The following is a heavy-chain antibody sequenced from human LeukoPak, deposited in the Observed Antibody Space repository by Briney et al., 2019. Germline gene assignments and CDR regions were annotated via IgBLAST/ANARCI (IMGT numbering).Heavy chain of an antibody. J-gene: IGHJ4*02. Sequence: SETLSLTCTVSGGSISSHYWSWIRQPPGKGLEWIGYIYYSGSTNYNPSLKSRVTISVDTSKNQFSQKLSSVTAADTAVYYCARALLTYYDFWSGTGPFDYWGQGTLVTVSS. D-gene: IGHD3-3*01. CDR1: GGSISSHY. V-gene: IGHV4-59*11. CDR3: ARALLTYYDFWSGTGPFDY. CDR2: IYYSGST.